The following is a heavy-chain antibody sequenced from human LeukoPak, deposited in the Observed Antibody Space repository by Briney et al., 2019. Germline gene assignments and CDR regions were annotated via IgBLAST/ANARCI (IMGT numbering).Heavy chain of an antibody. V-gene: IGHV3-21*01. CDR3: ARDLPGIAAAGLFDY. CDR2: ISSSSSYI. CDR1: GFTFSSYS. D-gene: IGHD6-13*01. Sequence: GGSLRLSCAASGFTFSSYSMKWVRQAPGKGLEWVSSISSSSSYIYYADLVKGRFTISRDNAKNLLYLQMNSLRAEDTAVYYCARDLPGIAAAGLFDYWGQGTLVTVSS. J-gene: IGHJ4*02.